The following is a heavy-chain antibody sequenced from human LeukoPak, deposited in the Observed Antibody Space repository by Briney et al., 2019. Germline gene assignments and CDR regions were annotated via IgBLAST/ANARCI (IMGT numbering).Heavy chain of an antibody. CDR1: GFTFSSYW. CDR2: IKQDGSEK. D-gene: IGHD6-13*01. Sequence: GGSLRLSCAASGFTFSSYWMSWVRQAPGKGLEWVANIKQDGSEKYYVDSVKGRFTISRDNAKNSLYLQMNSLRAADTAVYYCARDGGIAAFDIWGQGTMVTVSS. V-gene: IGHV3-7*03. CDR3: ARDGGIAAFDI. J-gene: IGHJ3*02.